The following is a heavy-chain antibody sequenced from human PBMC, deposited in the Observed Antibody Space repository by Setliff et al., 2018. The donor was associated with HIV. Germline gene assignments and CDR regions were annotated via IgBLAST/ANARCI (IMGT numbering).Heavy chain of an antibody. D-gene: IGHD3-22*01. J-gene: IGHJ4*02. Sequence: GGSLRLSCVASGFTFEDYAMHWVRQAPGEGLEWVSAILSTGERTFYADSVKGRFTISRDNSKNTVYLQMNSLRAEDTAEYYCAKELAASGLGYFDSWGRGILVTVSS. CDR2: ILSTGERT. CDR3: AKELAASGLGYFDS. CDR1: GFTFEDYA. V-gene: IGHV3-23*01.